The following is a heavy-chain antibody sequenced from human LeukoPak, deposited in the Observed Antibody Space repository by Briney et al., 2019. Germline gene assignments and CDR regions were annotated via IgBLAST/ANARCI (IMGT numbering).Heavy chain of an antibody. CDR3: ARRQTYYYDSSGYYPSDAFDI. CDR1: GYSFTSYW. J-gene: IGHJ3*02. Sequence: GESLKISCKGSGYSFTSYWIGWVRQMPGKGLEWMGIIYPGDSDTRYSPSFQGQVTISADKSISTAYLQWSSLKASDTATYYCARRQTYYYDSSGYYPSDAFDIWGQGTMVTVSS. V-gene: IGHV5-51*01. D-gene: IGHD3-22*01. CDR2: IYPGDSDT.